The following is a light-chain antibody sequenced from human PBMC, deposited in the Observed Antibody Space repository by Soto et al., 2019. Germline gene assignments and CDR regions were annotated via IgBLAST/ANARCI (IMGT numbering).Light chain of an antibody. V-gene: IGLV2-14*01. CDR3: TSYTSSSTVV. CDR1: SNDVDPYNY. CDR2: EVS. J-gene: IGLJ3*02. Sequence: QLVLTQPASVSGSPGQSITISCTGTSNDVDPYNYVSWYQQHPGKAPKLLIYEVSDRPSGVSNRFSGSKSGNTASLTISGLQAEDEADYYCTSYTSSSTVVFGGGTKLTVL.